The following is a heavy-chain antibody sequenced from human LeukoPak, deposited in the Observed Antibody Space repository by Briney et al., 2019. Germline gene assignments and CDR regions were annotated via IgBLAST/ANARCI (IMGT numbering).Heavy chain of an antibody. CDR2: MNPNSGNT. CDR1: GYTFTSYD. J-gene: IGHJ6*02. CDR3: ARESFDSSGYYYYGMDV. V-gene: IGHV1-8*01. Sequence: ASVKVSCKASGYTFTSYDINWVRQATGQGLEWMGWMNPNSGNTGYAQKFQGRVTMTRNTSISTAYMELSSLRSEDTAVYYCARESFDSSGYYYYGMDVWGQGTTVTVSS. D-gene: IGHD3-22*01.